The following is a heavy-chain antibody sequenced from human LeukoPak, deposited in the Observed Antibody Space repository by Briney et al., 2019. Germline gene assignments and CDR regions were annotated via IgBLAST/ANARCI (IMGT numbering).Heavy chain of an antibody. CDR2: INWNGGST. Sequence: GGSLRLSCAASGFTFDDYGMSWVRQAPGKGLEWVSGINWNGGSTGYADSVKGRFTISRDNAKNSLYLQMNSLRAEDTALYYCARAKRSLVGDYFDYSGQGTLVTVSS. CDR3: ARAKRSLVGDYFDY. J-gene: IGHJ4*02. D-gene: IGHD5-24*01. V-gene: IGHV3-20*04. CDR1: GFTFDDYG.